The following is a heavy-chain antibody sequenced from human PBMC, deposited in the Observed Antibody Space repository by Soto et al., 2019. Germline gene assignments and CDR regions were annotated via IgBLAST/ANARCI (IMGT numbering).Heavy chain of an antibody. Sequence: GGSLRLSCAASGFTFSSYSMNWVRQAPGKGLEWVSSISSSSSYIYYADSVKGRFTISRDNAKNSLYLQMNSLRAEDTAVYYCAKLRYFDWLPGEYYYYYYMDVWGKGTTVTVSS. CDR1: GFTFSSYS. V-gene: IGHV3-21*01. CDR3: AKLRYFDWLPGEYYYYYYMDV. CDR2: ISSSSSYI. D-gene: IGHD3-9*01. J-gene: IGHJ6*03.